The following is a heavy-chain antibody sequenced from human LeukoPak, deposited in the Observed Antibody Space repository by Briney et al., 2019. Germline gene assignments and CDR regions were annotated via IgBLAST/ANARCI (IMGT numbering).Heavy chain of an antibody. CDR3: ASATGDKGGYFDS. CDR2: IRYDGSET. Sequence: GGSLRLSCAASGFNFGGYWMSWVRHAPGKGLERAANIRYDGSETFYGDSVKGRFTVSRDNAKNSLYLQMNSLRAEDTGVYYCASATGDKGGYFDSWGQGAQVTVSS. CDR1: GFNFGGYW. V-gene: IGHV3-7*01. D-gene: IGHD7-27*01. J-gene: IGHJ4*02.